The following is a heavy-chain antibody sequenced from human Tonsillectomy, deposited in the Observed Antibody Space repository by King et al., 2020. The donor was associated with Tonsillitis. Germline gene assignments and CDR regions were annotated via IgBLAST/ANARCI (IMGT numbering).Heavy chain of an antibody. CDR3: ARVGRADGYSEYMDV. D-gene: IGHD5-24*01. V-gene: IGHV4-4*02. CDR1: GGSISSSNW. J-gene: IGHJ6*03. Sequence: VQLQESGPGLVKPSGTLSLTFAISGGSISSSNWWSWVRQPPGKGLEWIGEIYHSGSTNYNPSLKSRVTISVDKSKNQFSLKANSVTAADTAVYYCARVGRADGYSEYMDVWGKGTTVTVSS. CDR2: IYHSGST.